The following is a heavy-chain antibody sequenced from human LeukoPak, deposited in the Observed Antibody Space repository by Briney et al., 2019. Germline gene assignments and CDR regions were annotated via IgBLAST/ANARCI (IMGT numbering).Heavy chain of an antibody. J-gene: IGHJ4*02. CDR1: GYTFTSYG. CDR2: ISAYNGNT. CDR3: ARVPSLYCSGGSCYPFDY. D-gene: IGHD2-15*01. Sequence: ASVKVSCKASGYTFTSYGISWVRQAPGQGLEWMGWISAYNGNTNYAQKLQGRVTMTTDTSTSTAYMELRSLRSDDTAVYYCARVPSLYCSGGSCYPFDYWGQGTLVTVSS. V-gene: IGHV1-18*01.